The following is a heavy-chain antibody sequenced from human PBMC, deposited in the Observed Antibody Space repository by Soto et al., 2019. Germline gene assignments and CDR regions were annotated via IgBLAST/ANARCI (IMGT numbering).Heavy chain of an antibody. Sequence: GGSLRLSCAASGFTFSSYGMHWVRQAPGKGLEWVAVISYDGSNKYYADSVKGRFTISRDNSKNTLYLQMNSLRAEDTAVYYCAKDTRLGAAAIDYWGQGTLVTVSS. CDR2: ISYDGSNK. CDR3: AKDTRLGAAAIDY. D-gene: IGHD6-13*01. CDR1: GFTFSSYG. J-gene: IGHJ4*02. V-gene: IGHV3-30*18.